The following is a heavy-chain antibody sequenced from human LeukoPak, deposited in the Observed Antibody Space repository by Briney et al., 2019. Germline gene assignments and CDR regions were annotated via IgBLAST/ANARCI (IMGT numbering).Heavy chain of an antibody. CDR1: GFKVQYAG. D-gene: IGHD4-23*01. V-gene: IGHV3-15*01. Sequence: GGSLRLACAGSGFKVQYAGMTWVRQAPGKGLEWVGRIKSKRDGETTDYAALVKSRFSISRDASKNTVYLQMNSLRTEDTAVYYCNSLVGSPTYWGQGTLVIVSS. CDR2: IKSKRDGETT. J-gene: IGHJ4*02. CDR3: NSLVGSPTY.